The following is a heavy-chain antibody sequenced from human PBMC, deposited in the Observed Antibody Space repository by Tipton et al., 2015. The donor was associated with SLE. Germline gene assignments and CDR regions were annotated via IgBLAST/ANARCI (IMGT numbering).Heavy chain of an antibody. V-gene: IGHV4-59*01. Sequence: LRLSCTVSGGSISSYYWSWIRQPPGKGLEWIGYIYYSGSTNYNPSLKSRVTISVDTSKNRFSLKLSSVTAADTAVYYCARGSYYYDSSGYYPNAFDIWGQGTMVTVSS. CDR3: ARGSYYYDSSGYYPNAFDI. CDR1: GGSISSYY. J-gene: IGHJ3*02. CDR2: IYYSGST. D-gene: IGHD3-22*01.